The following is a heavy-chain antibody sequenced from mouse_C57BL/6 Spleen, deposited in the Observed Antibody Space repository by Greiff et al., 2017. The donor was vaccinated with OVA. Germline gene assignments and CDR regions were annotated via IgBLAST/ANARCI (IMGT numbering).Heavy chain of an antibody. Sequence: VQLQQSGAELVKPGASVKISCKASGYAFSSYWMNWVKQRPGKGLEWIGQIYPGDGDTNYNKKFKSKATLTVDKSSSTAYMQLNSLTSEDSAVYYCARLRDGYADYWGQGTTLTVSS. D-gene: IGHD2-3*01. CDR1: GYAFSSYW. V-gene: IGHV1-80*01. CDR3: ARLRDGYADY. CDR2: IYPGDGDT. J-gene: IGHJ2*01.